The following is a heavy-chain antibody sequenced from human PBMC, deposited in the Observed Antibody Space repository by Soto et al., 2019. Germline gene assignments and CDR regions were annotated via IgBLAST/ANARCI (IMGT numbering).Heavy chain of an antibody. CDR2: ISTYSGDT. Sequence: QVHLVQSGVEVKTPGASVKVSCQASGYTFFTYDISWVRQAPGQGLEWMGWISTYSGDTKYAQKFQGRGTMTTDTSTTTADLELRSRRSDDTAVYYCSRHHGPTTSENWFDPWGQGTLVTVSS. J-gene: IGHJ5*02. CDR3: SRHHGPTTSENWFDP. V-gene: IGHV1-18*01. CDR1: GYTFFTYD. D-gene: IGHD5-12*01.